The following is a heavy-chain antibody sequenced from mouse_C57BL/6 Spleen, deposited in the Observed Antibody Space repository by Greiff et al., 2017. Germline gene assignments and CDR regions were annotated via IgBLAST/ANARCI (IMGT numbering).Heavy chain of an antibody. J-gene: IGHJ3*01. CDR3: AREGQRRRRGFAY. V-gene: IGHV1-82*01. CDR1: GYAFSSSW. CDR2: IYPGDGDT. Sequence: VQLQQSGPELVKPGASVKISCKASGYAFSSSWMNWVKQRPGKGLEWIGRIYPGDGDTNYNGKFKGKATLTADKSSSTAYMQLSSLTSEDSAVYFCAREGQRRRRGFAYWGQGTLVTVSA. D-gene: IGHD3-2*02.